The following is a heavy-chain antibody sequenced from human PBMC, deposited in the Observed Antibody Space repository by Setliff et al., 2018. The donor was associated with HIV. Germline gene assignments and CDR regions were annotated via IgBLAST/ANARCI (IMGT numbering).Heavy chain of an antibody. Sequence: SETLSLTCTVSGGSISSSSYYWGWIRQPPGKGLEWIGSIYYSGSTYYNPSLKSRVTISVDTSKNQFSLKLSSVTAADTAVYYCARLKSGSLGGYVDYWGQGTLVTVSS. D-gene: IGHD3-10*01. V-gene: IGHV4-39*07. CDR3: ARLKSGSLGGYVDY. J-gene: IGHJ4*02. CDR1: GGSISSSSYY. CDR2: IYYSGST.